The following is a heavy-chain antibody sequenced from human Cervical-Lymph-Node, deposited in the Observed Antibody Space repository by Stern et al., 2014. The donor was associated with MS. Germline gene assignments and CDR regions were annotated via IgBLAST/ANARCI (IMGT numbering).Heavy chain of an antibody. CDR1: GGTFSSYA. CDR3: ARARLDCSSTSCLPRLDV. V-gene: IGHV1-69*01. CDR2: IIPIFGTA. D-gene: IGHD2-2*01. Sequence: VQLEESGAEVKKPGSSVKVSCKASGGTFSSYAISWVRQAPGQGLEWMGGIIPIFGTANYAQKFQGRVTITADESTSTAYMELSSLRSEDTAVYYCARARLDCSSTSCLPRLDVWGQGTTVTVSS. J-gene: IGHJ6*02.